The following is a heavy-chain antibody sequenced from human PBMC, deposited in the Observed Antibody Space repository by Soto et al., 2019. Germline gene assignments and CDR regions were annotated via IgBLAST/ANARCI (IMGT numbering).Heavy chain of an antibody. J-gene: IGHJ4*02. CDR1: GYTFTSYV. CDR2: INTYAGNT. Sequence: QAQLVQSAAEMKKPGASVKVSCKASGYTFTSYVITWVRQTPRQGLEWMGYINTYAGNTYYAQKLQGRVTMTTDTSSTTAYMELPSLTSHDTAVYYGARIPVAGNGNYDYWGEGTLVNVS. D-gene: IGHD6-19*01. CDR3: ARIPVAGNGNYDY. V-gene: IGHV1-18*01.